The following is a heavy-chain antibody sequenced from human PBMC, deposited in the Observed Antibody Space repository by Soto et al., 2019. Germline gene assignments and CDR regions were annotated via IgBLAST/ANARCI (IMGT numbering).Heavy chain of an antibody. J-gene: IGHJ3*02. CDR1: GYTFTSYY. CDR3: ARYVAVAAATGYGAFDI. CDR2: INPNGGST. D-gene: IGHD2-2*01. V-gene: IGHV1-46*03. Sequence: ASVKVSCKASGYTFTSYYMNWVRQAPGQGLEWMGIINPNGGSTSYAQRFRGRVTMTRDTSTSTVYMELSSLRSEDTAVYYCARYVAVAAATGYGAFDIWGQGTMVTVSS.